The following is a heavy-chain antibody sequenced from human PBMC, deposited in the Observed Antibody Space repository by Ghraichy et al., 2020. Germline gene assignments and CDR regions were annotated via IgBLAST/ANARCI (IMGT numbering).Heavy chain of an antibody. V-gene: IGHV4-61*01. CDR3: ARDVFPERGGGDFDY. Sequence: SETLSLTCTVSGGSVSSGSYYWSWIRQPPGKGLEWIGYIYYSGSTNYNPSLKSRVTISVDTSKNQFSLKLSSVTAPDTAVYYFARDVFPERGGGDFDYWGQGTLVTVSS. D-gene: IGHD3-16*01. CDR2: IYYSGST. CDR1: GGSVSSGSYY. J-gene: IGHJ4*02.